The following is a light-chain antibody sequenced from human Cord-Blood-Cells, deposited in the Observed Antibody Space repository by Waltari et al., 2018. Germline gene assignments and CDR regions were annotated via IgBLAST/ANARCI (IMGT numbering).Light chain of an antibody. Sequence: SYELTQPPSVSVSPGQTASITCSGDKLGDKYACWYQQKPGQSPVLVIYQDSKRASGIPERFSGSNSGNTASLTISGTQAMDEADYYCQAWDSSTYVFGTVTKVTVL. CDR3: QAWDSSTYV. J-gene: IGLJ1*01. V-gene: IGLV3-1*01. CDR1: KLGDKY. CDR2: QDS.